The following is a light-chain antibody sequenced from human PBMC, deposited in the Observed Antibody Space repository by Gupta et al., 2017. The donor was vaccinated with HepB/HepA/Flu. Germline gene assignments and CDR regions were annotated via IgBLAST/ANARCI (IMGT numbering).Light chain of an antibody. CDR2: QVS. Sequence: VVLTLSPLSLPVNIRQPASISCKSSQSLVYSNGNTYLTWFQQRPGQSPRRLIYQVSNWDSGVPDRFSGSGSGTDFTLNISRVEAEDVGVYYCMQGYNWPFTFGQGTKLEIK. CDR1: QSLVYSNGNTY. CDR3: MQGYNWPFT. V-gene: IGKV2D-30*01. J-gene: IGKJ2*01.